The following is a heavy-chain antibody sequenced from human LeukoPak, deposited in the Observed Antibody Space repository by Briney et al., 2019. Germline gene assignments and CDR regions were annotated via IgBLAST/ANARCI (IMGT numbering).Heavy chain of an antibody. CDR1: GYTFTGYY. D-gene: IGHD2-15*01. V-gene: IGHV1-2*02. CDR2: INPNSGDT. Sequence: ASVKVSCKASGYTFTGYYMHWVRQAPGQGLEWMGWINPNSGDTNYAQKFQGRVTMTRDTSISTAYMELSRLRSDDTAVYYCARVVFCSGGSCYDDFDYWGQGTLVTVSS. J-gene: IGHJ4*02. CDR3: ARVVFCSGGSCYDDFDY.